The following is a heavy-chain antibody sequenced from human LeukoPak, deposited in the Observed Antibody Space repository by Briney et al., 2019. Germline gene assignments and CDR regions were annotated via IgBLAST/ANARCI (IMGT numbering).Heavy chain of an antibody. J-gene: IGHJ4*02. CDR1: GGSISSHY. Sequence: SETLSLTCTVSGGSISSHYWSWIRQPPGKGLEWIGYIYYSGSTNYNPSHKSRVTISVDTSKNQFSLKLSSVTAADTAVYYCARTVYDFWSGYYYFDYWGQGTLVTVSS. CDR3: ARTVYDFWSGYYYFDY. CDR2: IYYSGST. V-gene: IGHV4-59*11. D-gene: IGHD3-3*01.